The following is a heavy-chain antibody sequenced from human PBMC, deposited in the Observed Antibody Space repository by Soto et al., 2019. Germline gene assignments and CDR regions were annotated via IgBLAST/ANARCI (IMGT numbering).Heavy chain of an antibody. V-gene: IGHV5-51*01. D-gene: IGHD5-18*01. J-gene: IGHJ4*02. CDR3: ARLLGYSFGHQEFFDY. CDR2: IYPGDFDT. CDR1: GDNCDTYW. Sequence: XESLKICFRASGDNCDTYWIGWVRQMPGKGLEWMGIIYPGDFDTRYSQSFQGHFSMSVDKSINTAYLQWNSLETSDTAMFYCARLLGYSFGHQEFFDYWGQGTPVTVT.